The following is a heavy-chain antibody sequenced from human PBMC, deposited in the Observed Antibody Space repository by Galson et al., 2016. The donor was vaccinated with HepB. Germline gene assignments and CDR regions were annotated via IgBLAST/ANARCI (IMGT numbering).Heavy chain of an antibody. CDR3: AKELPRYCSGGTCYYGMDV. J-gene: IGHJ6*02. Sequence: SLRLSCAASGFPFDDYAMHWVRQAPGQGLEWVSGISWNSDNIAYADSVKGRFTISRDNSKNSLSLQMNSLRAEDTALYYGAKELPRYCSGGTCYYGMDVWGLGTKVTVSS. V-gene: IGHV3-9*01. CDR2: ISWNSDNI. CDR1: GFPFDDYA. D-gene: IGHD2-15*01.